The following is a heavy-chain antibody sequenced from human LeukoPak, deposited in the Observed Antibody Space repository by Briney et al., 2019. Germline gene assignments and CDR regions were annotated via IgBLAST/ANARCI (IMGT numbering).Heavy chain of an antibody. D-gene: IGHD5-18*01. J-gene: IGHJ4*02. CDR3: ARLRIRYYFDY. CDR1: GGSISTYY. V-gene: IGHV4-59*08. CDR2: ISYTGST. Sequence: SETLSLTCTVSGGSISTYYWSWIRQPPGKGLEWIGYISYTGSTNYNPSLKSRVTISVDTSKNQFSLKLSSVTAADTAVYYCARLRIRYYFDYWGQGTLVTVSS.